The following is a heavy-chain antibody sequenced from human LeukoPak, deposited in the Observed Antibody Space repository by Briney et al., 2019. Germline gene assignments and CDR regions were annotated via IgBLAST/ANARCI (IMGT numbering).Heavy chain of an antibody. CDR2: IRDGSNK. V-gene: IGHV3-30*02. CDR3: ASAGRDGYH. Sequence: GGSLRLSCAASGFTFSSYGMNWVRQAPGKGLEWVAFIRDGSNKYYADSVKGRFTISRDNFKNTLYLQMNSLRAEDTAVYYCASAGRDGYHWGQGTLVTVSS. D-gene: IGHD5-24*01. J-gene: IGHJ4*02. CDR1: GFTFSSYG.